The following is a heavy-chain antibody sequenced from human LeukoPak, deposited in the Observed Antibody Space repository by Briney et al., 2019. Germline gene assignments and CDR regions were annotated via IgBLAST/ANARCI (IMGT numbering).Heavy chain of an antibody. J-gene: IGHJ4*02. Sequence: GGSRRLSCGASGFTLSSYWMHWVRQVPGKALVWVSRINPDGSTTTYADSVKGRFTISRDNAKNTLYLQMNSLRAEDTAVYYCARVRVGAYDFEYWGQGTLVTVSS. CDR2: INPDGSTT. CDR3: ARVRVGAYDFEY. V-gene: IGHV3-74*01. CDR1: GFTLSSYW. D-gene: IGHD3-16*01.